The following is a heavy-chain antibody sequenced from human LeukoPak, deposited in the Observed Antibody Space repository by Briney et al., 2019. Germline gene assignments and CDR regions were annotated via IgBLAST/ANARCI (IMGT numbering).Heavy chain of an antibody. J-gene: IGHJ4*02. CDR1: GFSFSNYG. CDR3: ARSNNGGWGYCDY. CDR2: IWYDGSNK. V-gene: IGHV3-33*01. Sequence: PGRSLRLSCAASGFSFSNYGMHWVRQAPGKGLEWVAVIWYDGSNKYYADSVKGRFTISRDNSKNTLYVQMSSPRAEDTAVYYCARSNNGGWGYCDYWGQGSLVTVSS. D-gene: IGHD3-16*01.